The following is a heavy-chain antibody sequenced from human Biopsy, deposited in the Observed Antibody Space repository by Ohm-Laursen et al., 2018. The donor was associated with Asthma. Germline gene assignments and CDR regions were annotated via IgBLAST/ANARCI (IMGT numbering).Heavy chain of an antibody. V-gene: IGHV3-53*01. D-gene: IGHD4-23*01. CDR2: IYSGGTS. Sequence: SLRLSCAASGFAVSRDYMFWVRQAPGKGLEWVSVIYSGGTSHTADSVRGRFTISRDYSKNTLCLQMHSLRAEDTAVYYCARAYGGSFFSGSFDIWGQGTMVTVSS. CDR3: ARAYGGSFFSGSFDI. J-gene: IGHJ3*02. CDR1: GFAVSRDY.